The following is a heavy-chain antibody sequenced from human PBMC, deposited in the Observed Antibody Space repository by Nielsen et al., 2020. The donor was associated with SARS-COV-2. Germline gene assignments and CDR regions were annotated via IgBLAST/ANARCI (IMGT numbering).Heavy chain of an antibody. J-gene: IGHJ6*02. CDR2: IYYSGST. D-gene: IGHD6-19*01. V-gene: IGHV4-30-4*01. CDR3: ASLIAGAGNPYYYGMDV. Sequence: SETLSLTCTVSGGSISSGDYYWSWIRQPPGKGLEWIGYIYYSGSTYYNPSLKSRVTISVDTSKNQFSLKLSSVTAADTALYYCASLIAGAGNPYYYGMDVWGQGTTVTVSS. CDR1: GGSISSGDYY.